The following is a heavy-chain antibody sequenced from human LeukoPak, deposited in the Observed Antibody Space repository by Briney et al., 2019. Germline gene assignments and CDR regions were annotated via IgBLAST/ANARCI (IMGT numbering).Heavy chain of an antibody. CDR1: GFTLSSYA. V-gene: IGHV3-23*01. CDR2: ISDTGNT. D-gene: IGHD2-15*01. J-gene: IGHJ4*02. Sequence: GGSLRLSCAASGFTLSSYAMSWGRQAPGKGLEWVSAISDTGNTYHADSVKGRFTISRDSSKNTLFLQMNRLRPEDAAVYYCAKAPVTTCRGAFCYPFDYWGLGTLVTVSS. CDR3: AKAPVTTCRGAFCYPFDY.